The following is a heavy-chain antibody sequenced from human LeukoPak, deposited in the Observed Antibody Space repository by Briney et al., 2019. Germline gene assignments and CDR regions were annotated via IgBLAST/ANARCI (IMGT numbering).Heavy chain of an antibody. CDR2: IKEDGSET. CDR1: GFTFKKYW. J-gene: IGHJ4*02. Sequence: AGGSLRLSCAASGFTFKKYWMNWVRQVPGKGLECLGNIKEDGSETYYADSVKGRFTISRDNPKNSLYLQMNSLRAEDTAVYYCARSDGSSWYSLHEYWGQGTLVTVSS. D-gene: IGHD6-13*01. V-gene: IGHV3-7*01. CDR3: ARSDGSSWYSLHEY.